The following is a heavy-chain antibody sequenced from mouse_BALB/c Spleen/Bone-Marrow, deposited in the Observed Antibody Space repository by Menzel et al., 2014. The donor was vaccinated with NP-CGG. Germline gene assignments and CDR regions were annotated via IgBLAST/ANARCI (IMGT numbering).Heavy chain of an antibody. J-gene: IGHJ2*01. CDR3: TRDMGLLRFDY. V-gene: IGHV7-3*02. Sequence: EVKLVESGGGLVQPGGSLRLSCATSGFTFTDYYMSWVRQPPGKALEWLGFIRNKPNGYTTEYSASVKGRLTISRDNSQSILYLQMNTLRVEDSATYYCTRDMGLLRFDYWGQGTTLTVSS. CDR2: IRNKPNGYTT. D-gene: IGHD1-1*01. CDR1: GFTFTDYY.